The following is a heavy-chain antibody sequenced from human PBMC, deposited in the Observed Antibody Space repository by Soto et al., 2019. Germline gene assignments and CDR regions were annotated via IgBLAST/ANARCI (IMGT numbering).Heavy chain of an antibody. D-gene: IGHD3-16*01. CDR3: ARHAPYDSVCRESDGRDY. V-gene: IGHV4-39*01. Sequence: SETLSLTCTVSGGSISSNSYYWDWIRQPPGKGLEWIGSLFYSGATYHNPSLQSRVTISVDTSKNQFSLHLSSVTAADTAVYYCARHAPYDSVCRESDGRDYWGPGTLVTVSS. CDR2: LFYSGAT. J-gene: IGHJ4*02. CDR1: GGSISSNSYY.